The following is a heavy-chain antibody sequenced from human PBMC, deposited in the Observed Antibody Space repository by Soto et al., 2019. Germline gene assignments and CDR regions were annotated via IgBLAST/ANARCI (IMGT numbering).Heavy chain of an antibody. D-gene: IGHD1-26*01. J-gene: IGHJ4*02. V-gene: IGHV3-23*01. CDR1: GFTFSSYA. Sequence: EVQLLESGGGLVQPGGSLRLSCAASGFTFSSYAMRWVRQAPGKGLEWVSAISGSGDSTYYADSVKGRFTTSRDNSTNTLYLQMNSLRAEDTAVYYCARRGSGSYYDYWGQGTLVTVSS. CDR2: ISGSGDST. CDR3: ARRGSGSYYDY.